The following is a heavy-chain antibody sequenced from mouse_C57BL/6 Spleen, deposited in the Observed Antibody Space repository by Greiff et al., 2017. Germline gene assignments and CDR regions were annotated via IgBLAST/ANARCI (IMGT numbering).Heavy chain of an antibody. V-gene: IGHV1-52*01. J-gene: IGHJ2*01. CDR1: GYTFTSYW. Sequence: QVQLQQPGAELVRPGSSVKLSCKASGYTFTSYWMHWVKQRPIQGLEWIGNIDPSDSETHYNQKFKDKATLTVDKSSSTAYMQLSSLKSEDSAVYYCARSDYGSSYVGYYFDYWGQGTTRTVSS. D-gene: IGHD1-1*01. CDR3: ARSDYGSSYVGYYFDY. CDR2: IDPSDSET.